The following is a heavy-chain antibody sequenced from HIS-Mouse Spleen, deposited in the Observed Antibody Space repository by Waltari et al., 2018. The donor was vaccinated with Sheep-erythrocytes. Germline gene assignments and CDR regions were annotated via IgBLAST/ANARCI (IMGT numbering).Heavy chain of an antibody. Sequence: EVQLVESGGGLVKPGGSLRLSCAASGFTFSSYSMNWVRQAQGKGVVWVSSISGSSSHIYYADSVKGRFTISRDNAKNSLYLQMNSLRAEDTAVYYCARDTGTDAFDIWGQGTMVTVSS. CDR2: ISGSSSHI. CDR3: ARDTGTDAFDI. CDR1: GFTFSSYS. J-gene: IGHJ3*02. V-gene: IGHV3-21*01. D-gene: IGHD1-1*01.